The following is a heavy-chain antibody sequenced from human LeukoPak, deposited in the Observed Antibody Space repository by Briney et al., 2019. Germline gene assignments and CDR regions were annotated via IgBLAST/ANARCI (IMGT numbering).Heavy chain of an antibody. CDR3: ARRYYYNLGSFPFDF. CDR2: IHNSGTT. J-gene: IGHJ4*02. CDR1: GGPFSGYF. Sequence: SSDTLSLTCAVSGGPFSGYFWSWIRQPPGKGLEWLGEIHNSGTTNYNPSLNSRVTISEDTSKNQIYLNLRSVTAADTAVYYCARRYYYNLGSFPFDFWGQGTLVTVSS. V-gene: IGHV4-34*01. D-gene: IGHD3-10*01.